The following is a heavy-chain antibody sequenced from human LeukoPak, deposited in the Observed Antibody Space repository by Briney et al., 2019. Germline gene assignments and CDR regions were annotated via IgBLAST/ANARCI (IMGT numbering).Heavy chain of an antibody. D-gene: IGHD4-17*01. CDR3: ARVTYGYGDYSY. Sequence: ASVKVSCKASGYIFTSFGISWVRQAPGQGLEWMGWISPYNGNTDYVPNLQGRVTMTADTSTSTAYMELRSLRSDDTAVYYCARVTYGYGDYSYWGQGTRVTVSS. CDR2: ISPYNGNT. V-gene: IGHV1-18*04. J-gene: IGHJ4*02. CDR1: GYIFTSFG.